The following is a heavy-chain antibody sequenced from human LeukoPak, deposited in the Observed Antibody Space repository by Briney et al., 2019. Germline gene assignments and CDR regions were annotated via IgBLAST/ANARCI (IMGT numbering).Heavy chain of an antibody. J-gene: IGHJ4*02. V-gene: IGHV5-10-1*01. CDR2: IDPSDSYT. Sequence: GESLKISCKCSGYSFTSYWISWVRQMPGKGVEWMGRIDPSDSYTNYSPSFQGHVTISADKSISTAYLQWSSLKASDTAMYYCARTPLYCRGGSCSLGGWGQGTLVTVSS. CDR3: ARTPLYCRGGSCSLGG. D-gene: IGHD2-15*01. CDR1: GYSFTSYW.